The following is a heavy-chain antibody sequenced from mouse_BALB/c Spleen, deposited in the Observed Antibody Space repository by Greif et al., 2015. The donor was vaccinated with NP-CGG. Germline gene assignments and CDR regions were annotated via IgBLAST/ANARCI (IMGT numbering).Heavy chain of an antibody. D-gene: IGHD1-3*01. J-gene: IGHJ4*01. Sequence: VQLQQSGDELVKPGASVKLSCKASGYTFTSYWMHWVKQRPGQGLEWIGEIDPSDSYTNYNQKFKGKATLTVDKSSSTAYMQLSSLTSEDSAVYYCARKDNRGYAMDYWGQGSSVTVSS. CDR1: GYTFTSYW. CDR2: IDPSDSYT. CDR3: ARKDNRGYAMDY. V-gene: IGHV1-69*02.